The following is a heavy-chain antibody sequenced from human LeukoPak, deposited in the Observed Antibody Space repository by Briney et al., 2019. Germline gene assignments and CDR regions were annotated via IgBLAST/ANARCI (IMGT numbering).Heavy chain of an antibody. CDR3: AKDLTPTMVRGVITS. CDR1: GFTFSSYA. D-gene: IGHD3-10*01. V-gene: IGHV3-23*01. J-gene: IGHJ5*02. CDR2: ISGSGGST. Sequence: GGSLRLSCAASGFTFSSYAMSWVRQAPGKGLEWVSAISGSGGSTYYADSVKGRFTISRDNSKNTLYLQMNSLRAEDTAVYYCAKDLTPTMVRGVITSWGQGTLVTVSS.